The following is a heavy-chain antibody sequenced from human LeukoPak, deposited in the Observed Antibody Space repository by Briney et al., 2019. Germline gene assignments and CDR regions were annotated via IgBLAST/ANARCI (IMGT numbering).Heavy chain of an antibody. V-gene: IGHV3-30*03. D-gene: IGHD3-22*01. J-gene: IGHJ4*02. CDR3: AREDSSGYHFDY. CDR1: GFTFSSYG. CDR2: ISYDGSGK. Sequence: PGGSLRLSCAASGFTFSSYGMHWVRQAPGKGLEWVAVISYDGSGKYYADSVKGRFTISRDNSKNTLYLQMNSLRAEDTAVYYCAREDSSGYHFDYWGQGTLVTVSS.